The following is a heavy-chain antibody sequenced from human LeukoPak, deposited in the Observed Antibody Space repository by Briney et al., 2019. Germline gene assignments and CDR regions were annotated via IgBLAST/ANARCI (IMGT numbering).Heavy chain of an antibody. CDR1: GFTFSSYA. D-gene: IGHD3-22*01. J-gene: IGHJ4*02. V-gene: IGHV3-23*01. CDR2: ISGSGGST. CDR3: AKDPYDYYDSSGYYYEPYFDY. Sequence: PGGSLRLSCAASGFTFSSYAMSWVRQAPGKGLEWVSAISGSGGSTYYADPVKGRFTISRDNSKNTLYLQMNSLRAEDTAVYYCAKDPYDYYDSSGYYYEPYFDYWGQGTLVTVSS.